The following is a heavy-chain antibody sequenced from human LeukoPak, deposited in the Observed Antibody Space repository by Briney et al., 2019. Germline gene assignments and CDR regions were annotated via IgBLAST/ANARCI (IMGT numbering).Heavy chain of an antibody. CDR2: LTSSGAST. V-gene: IGHV3-23*01. CDR3: GGDSRWAQPDY. CDR1: GFTFTHYG. Sequence: PGGSLRLSCAASGFTFTHYGMNWVRQAPGKGLEWVSGLTSSGASTYYADSVKGRFTISRDNSKNTVYLQINSLTAEDTAVYYCGGDSRWAQPDYWGQGTLVTVSS. D-gene: IGHD5-24*01. J-gene: IGHJ4*02.